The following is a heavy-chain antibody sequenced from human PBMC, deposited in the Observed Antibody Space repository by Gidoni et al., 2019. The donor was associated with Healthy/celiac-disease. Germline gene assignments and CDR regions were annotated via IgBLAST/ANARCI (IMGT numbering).Heavy chain of an antibody. V-gene: IGHV1-69*01. Sequence: VQLVQSGAAVKKPGSSVKVSCKASGGTFSSYAISWVRQAPGQGLEWMGGIIPIFGTANYAQKFQGRVTITADESTSTAYMELSSLRSEDTAVYYCALYYYDSSGYPNYYYYYMDVWGKGTTVTVSS. CDR3: ALYYYDSSGYPNYYYYYMDV. D-gene: IGHD3-22*01. CDR2: IIPIFGTA. CDR1: GGTFSSYA. J-gene: IGHJ6*03.